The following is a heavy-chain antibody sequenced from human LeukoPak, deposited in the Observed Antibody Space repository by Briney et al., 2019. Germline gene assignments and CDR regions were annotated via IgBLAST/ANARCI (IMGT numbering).Heavy chain of an antibody. CDR2: INPSGGST. CDR1: GYTFTSYY. Sequence: GASVKVSCKTSGYTFTSYYMHWVRQAPGQGLEWMGIINPSGGSTSYAQKFQGRVTMTRDTSTSTVYMELSSLRSEDTAVYYCARDGPSMVRGDWAFDTWGQGTMVTVSS. D-gene: IGHD3-10*01. J-gene: IGHJ3*02. CDR3: ARDGPSMVRGDWAFDT. V-gene: IGHV1-46*01.